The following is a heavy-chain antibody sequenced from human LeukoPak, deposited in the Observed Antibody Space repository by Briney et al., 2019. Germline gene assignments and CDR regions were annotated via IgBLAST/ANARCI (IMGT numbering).Heavy chain of an antibody. D-gene: IGHD2-15*01. J-gene: IGHJ4*02. Sequence: GASVKVSCKASGYTFTSYGISWVRQAPGQGLEWMGWISAYNGNTNYAQKLQGRVTMTRDTSTSTAYMELSRLRSDDTAVYYCARGGKYGCSGGSCYSDYWGQGTLVTVSS. V-gene: IGHV1-18*01. CDR3: ARGGKYGCSGGSCYSDY. CDR2: ISAYNGNT. CDR1: GYTFTSYG.